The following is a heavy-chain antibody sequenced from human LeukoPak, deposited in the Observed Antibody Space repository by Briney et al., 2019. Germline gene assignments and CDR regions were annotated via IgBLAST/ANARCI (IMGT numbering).Heavy chain of an antibody. V-gene: IGHV4-59*01. CDR2: IYYSAST. CDR1: RGSLISYY. D-gene: IGHD3-22*01. J-gene: IGHJ3*02. Sequence: SETLSLTCTVSRGSLISYYWRWVRQPPGRGLEWIGYIYYSASTNYNPSLKSRVTISVDTSKNQFSLKLSSVTAADTAVYYCARDSSSSDGAFDIWGQGTMVTVSS. CDR3: ARDSSSSDGAFDI.